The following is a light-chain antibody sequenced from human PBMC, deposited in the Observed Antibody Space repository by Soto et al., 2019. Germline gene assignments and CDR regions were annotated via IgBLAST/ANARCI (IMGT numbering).Light chain of an antibody. CDR3: SSYTSSSTLLYV. J-gene: IGLJ1*01. CDR2: DVS. V-gene: IGLV2-14*01. Sequence: QSALTQPASVSGSPGQSITISCTGTSSDVGGYNYVSWYQQHPGKAPKLMIYDVSNRPSGVSTRFSGSQSGNTASLTISGLQAEEEADYYCSSYTSSSTLLYVFGTGTKVTVL. CDR1: SSDVGGYNY.